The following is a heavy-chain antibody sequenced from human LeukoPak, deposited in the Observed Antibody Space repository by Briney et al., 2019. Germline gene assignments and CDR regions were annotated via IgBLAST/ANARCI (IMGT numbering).Heavy chain of an antibody. CDR2: ISSNGGST. D-gene: IGHD3-22*01. CDR1: GFTFSYYA. J-gene: IGHJ4*02. V-gene: IGHV3-64D*09. Sequence: GGSLRLSCSASGFTFSYYAMHWVRQAAGKGLEFVSGISSNGGSTYYADSLKGRFTVSRDNSNNTLYLQMSSLRAEDTAIYYCAKGPTYDSLPYYFVYWGQGTLVTVSS. CDR3: AKGPTYDSLPYYFVY.